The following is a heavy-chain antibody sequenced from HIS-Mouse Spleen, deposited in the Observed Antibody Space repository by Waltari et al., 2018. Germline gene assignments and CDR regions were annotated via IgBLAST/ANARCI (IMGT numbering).Heavy chain of an antibody. D-gene: IGHD6-19*01. Sequence: QVQLVESGGGVVQPGRSLILSCDAAGFPFRGLGIHWVRQASGKGLEWVAVISYDGSNKYYADSVKGRFTISRDNSKNTLYLQMNSLRAEDTAVYYCAKASSGWLDYWGQGTLVTVSS. CDR1: GFPFRGLG. CDR2: ISYDGSNK. CDR3: AKASSGWLDY. J-gene: IGHJ4*02. V-gene: IGHV3-30*18.